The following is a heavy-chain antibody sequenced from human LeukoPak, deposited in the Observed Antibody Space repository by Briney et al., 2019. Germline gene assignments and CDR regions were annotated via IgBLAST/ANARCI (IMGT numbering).Heavy chain of an antibody. V-gene: IGHV5-51*01. CDR3: ARRSGSDALDI. CDR1: GYSFTSYW. Sequence: GGSLKISCKGSGYSFTSYWMDWVRQVPGKGLEWVGIIYPGDSYTTYSPSFQGQVTISADKSISTAYLQWRSLKASDTAMYYCARRSGSDALDIWGQGTMVTVPS. J-gene: IGHJ3*02. D-gene: IGHD3-10*01. CDR2: IYPGDSYT.